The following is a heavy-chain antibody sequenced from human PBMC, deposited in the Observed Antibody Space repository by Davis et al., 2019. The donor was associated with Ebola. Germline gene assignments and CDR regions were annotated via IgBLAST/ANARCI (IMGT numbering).Heavy chain of an antibody. J-gene: IGHJ6*02. CDR2: ISAYNGNT. CDR3: ARVGLPKQHPTGMDV. D-gene: IGHD6-13*01. Sequence: AASVKVSCKTSGYIFTSYGITWVRQAPGQGLEWMGWISAYNGNTNYAQKLQGRVTMTTDTSTSTAYMELRSLRSDDTAVYYCARVGLPKQHPTGMDVWGQGTTVTVSS. CDR1: GYIFTSYG. V-gene: IGHV1-18*01.